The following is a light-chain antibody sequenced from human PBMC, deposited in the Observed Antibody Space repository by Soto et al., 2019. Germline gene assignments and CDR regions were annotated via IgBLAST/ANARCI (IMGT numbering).Light chain of an antibody. CDR1: SNDVGGYNY. CDR2: DVN. CDR3: CSYAGSSTWV. V-gene: IGLV2-11*01. Sequence: QSALTQPRSVPGSPGQSVTISCTGTSNDVGGYNYVSWYQQHPGKAPKLLISDVNKRPSGVPDRFSGSKSGNTASLIISGLQAEDEADYYCCSYAGSSTWVFGGGTKLTVL. J-gene: IGLJ3*02.